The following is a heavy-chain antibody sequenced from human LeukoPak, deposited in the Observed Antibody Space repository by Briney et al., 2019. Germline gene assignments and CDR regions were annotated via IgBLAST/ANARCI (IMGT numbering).Heavy chain of an antibody. CDR1: GYTFTAYY. CDR3: ARAFYNSGWYDDY. D-gene: IGHD6-19*01. V-gene: IGHV1-2*02. J-gene: IGHJ4*02. Sequence: GASVKVSCKASGYTFTAYYINWLRQAPGQGLEWMGWINPNSSDTNYAQKFQGRVTMTSDTSITTAYMDLSRLTSDDTAVYYCARAFYNSGWYDDYWGQGTLVTVSS. CDR2: INPNSSDT.